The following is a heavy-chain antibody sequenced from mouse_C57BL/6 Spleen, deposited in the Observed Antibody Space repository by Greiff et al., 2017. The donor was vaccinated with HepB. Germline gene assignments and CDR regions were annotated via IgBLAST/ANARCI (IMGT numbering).Heavy chain of an antibody. D-gene: IGHD2-5*01. CDR2: INPGSGGT. V-gene: IGHV1-54*01. CDR3: ARSYYSNYEGFAY. CDR1: GYAFTNYL. Sequence: QVQLQQSGAELVRPGTSVKVSCKASGYAFTNYLIEWVKQRPGQGLEWIGVINPGSGGTNYNEKFKGKATLTADKSSSTAYMQLSSLTSEDSAVYFCARSYYSNYEGFAYWGQGTLVTVSA. J-gene: IGHJ3*01.